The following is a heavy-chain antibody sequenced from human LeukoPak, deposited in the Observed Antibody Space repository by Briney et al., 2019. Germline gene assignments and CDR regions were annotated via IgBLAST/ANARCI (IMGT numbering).Heavy chain of an antibody. Sequence: GGSLRLSCAASGFTVSSNYMSWVRQAPGKGLEWVSVIYSGGSTYYADSVKGRFTISRDNSKNTLYLQMNSLRAEDTAVYYCARERRLHIADYWGQGTLVTVSS. J-gene: IGHJ4*02. V-gene: IGHV3-66*01. D-gene: IGHD5-24*01. CDR1: GFTVSSNY. CDR3: ARERRLHIADY. CDR2: IYSGGST.